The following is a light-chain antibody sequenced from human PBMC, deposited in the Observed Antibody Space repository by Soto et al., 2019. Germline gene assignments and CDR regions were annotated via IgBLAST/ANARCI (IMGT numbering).Light chain of an antibody. V-gene: IGKV3D-7*01. CDR2: GAS. CDR3: QQVNDYPIT. CDR1: QSIDSNY. Sequence: EVVMTQSPGTLSLSPRETVTLSCRASQSIDSNYLSWYQQKAGQAPRLLSSGASTRATGIPARFSGSGSGTEFTLTISSLKAEDFEAYHCQQVNDYPITFGQGTRLEIK. J-gene: IGKJ5*01.